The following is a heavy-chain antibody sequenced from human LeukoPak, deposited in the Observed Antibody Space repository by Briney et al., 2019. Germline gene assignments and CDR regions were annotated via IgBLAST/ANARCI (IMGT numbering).Heavy chain of an antibody. CDR3: ARDPSTRDPEGYYYYGMDV. CDR2: IYYSGST. CDR1: GGSISSGDYY. D-gene: IGHD2-2*01. J-gene: IGHJ6*02. Sequence: SETLSLTCTVSGGSISSGDYYWSWIRQPPGKGQEWIGYIYYSGSTYYNPSLKSRVTISVDTSKNQFSLKLSSVTAADTAVYYCARDPSTRDPEGYYYYGMDVWGQGTTVTVSS. V-gene: IGHV4-30-4*01.